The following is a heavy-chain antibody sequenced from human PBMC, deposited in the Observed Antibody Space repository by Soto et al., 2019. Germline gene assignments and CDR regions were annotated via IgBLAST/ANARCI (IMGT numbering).Heavy chain of an antibody. V-gene: IGHV4-4*02. CDR1: GGSISSSNW. J-gene: IGHJ4*02. Sequence: QVQLQESGPGRVKPSGTLSLTYAVSGGSISSSNWWSWVRHPPGKGLEWIGEIYHSGSTNYNPSLKSRVTISVDKSKNQFSLKLSSLTTADTAVYYCARSYGSSGYFAYWGQGTLVPVSS. CDR2: IYHSGST. D-gene: IGHD3-22*01. CDR3: ARSYGSSGYFAY.